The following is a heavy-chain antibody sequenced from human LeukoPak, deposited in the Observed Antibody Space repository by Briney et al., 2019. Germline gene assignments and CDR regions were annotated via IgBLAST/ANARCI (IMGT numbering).Heavy chain of an antibody. J-gene: IGHJ4*02. Sequence: SETLSLTCAVSGVSVSSSYWTWIRQTPGKTLEWIGYITHSGNYIYNASLMSRVRTSRDASKKHTSLTLRSVTAADTAIYYCARARADYGDFQFWGQGILVSVSS. CDR1: GVSVSSSY. D-gene: IGHD4-17*01. CDR3: ARARADYGDFQF. V-gene: IGHV4-59*02. CDR2: ITHSGNY.